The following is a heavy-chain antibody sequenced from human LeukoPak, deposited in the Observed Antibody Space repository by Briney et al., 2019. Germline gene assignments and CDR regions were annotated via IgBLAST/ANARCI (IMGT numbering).Heavy chain of an antibody. Sequence: MASETLSLTCTVSGGSISSYYWSWIRQPAGKGLEWIGRIYTSGSTNYNPSLKSRVTMSVDTSKNQFSLKLSSVTAADTAVYYCARDPGYDYVWGSYRSHGFDIRGQGTMVTVSS. V-gene: IGHV4-4*07. CDR1: GGSISSYY. D-gene: IGHD3-16*02. CDR3: ARDPGYDYVWGSYRSHGFDI. CDR2: IYTSGST. J-gene: IGHJ3*02.